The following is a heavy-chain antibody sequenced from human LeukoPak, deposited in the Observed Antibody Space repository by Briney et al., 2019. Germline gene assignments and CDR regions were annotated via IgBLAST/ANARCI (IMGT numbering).Heavy chain of an antibody. V-gene: IGHV3-21*01. CDR1: GLTFSRYS. Sequence: GGSLRLSCAAPGLTFSRYSMNWVRQAPGKGLEWVSSISSSSSYIYYADSVKGRFTISRDNAKNSLYLQMNSLRAEDTAVYYCARDQQQLVKGGAFDIWGQGTMVTVSS. J-gene: IGHJ3*02. CDR3: ARDQQQLVKGGAFDI. D-gene: IGHD6-13*01. CDR2: ISSSSSYI.